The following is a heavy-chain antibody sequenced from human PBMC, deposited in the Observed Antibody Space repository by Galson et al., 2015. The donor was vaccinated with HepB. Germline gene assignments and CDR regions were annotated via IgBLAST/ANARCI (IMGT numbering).Heavy chain of an antibody. V-gene: IGHV3-30*18. D-gene: IGHD6-13*01. Sequence: SLRLSCAASGFTFCSYGMHWVRQAPGKGLEWVAVISYDGSNKYYADSVKGRFTISRDNSKNTLYLQMNSLRAEDTAVYYCAKDFHPLAAAVYYFDYWGQGTLVTVSS. CDR2: ISYDGSNK. CDR3: AKDFHPLAAAVYYFDY. J-gene: IGHJ4*02. CDR1: GFTFCSYG.